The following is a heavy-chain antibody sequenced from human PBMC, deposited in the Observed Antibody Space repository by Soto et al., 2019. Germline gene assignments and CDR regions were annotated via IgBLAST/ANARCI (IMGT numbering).Heavy chain of an antibody. CDR1: GFRFSDYS. CDR2: IWYDGSNK. J-gene: IGHJ3*02. Sequence: GGSLRHSWAASGFRFSDYSMNWVRQAPGKGLEWVAVIWYDGSNKVYADSVKGRFTISRDNSKNTLYLQMNSLRAEDTAVYYCARDLSGDYGALDTWGQGTMVTVSS. CDR3: ARDLSGDYGALDT. D-gene: IGHD4-17*01. V-gene: IGHV3-33*08.